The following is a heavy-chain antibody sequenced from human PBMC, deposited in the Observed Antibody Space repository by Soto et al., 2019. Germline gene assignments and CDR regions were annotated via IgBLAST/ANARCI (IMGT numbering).Heavy chain of an antibody. CDR1: GFTFSSSW. D-gene: IGHD3-10*01. CDR2: IRSDGSEK. Sequence: EVQLVESGGVLVQPGGSLNVSCAASGFTFSSSWMNWVRQPPGKGQEWVANIRSDGSEKYYVVSVRGRVTIARDNANSSLSLQMNSLRADDTAVYYCAAGFPPDYWGQGTLVTVSS. J-gene: IGHJ4*02. CDR3: AAGFPPDY. V-gene: IGHV3-7*01.